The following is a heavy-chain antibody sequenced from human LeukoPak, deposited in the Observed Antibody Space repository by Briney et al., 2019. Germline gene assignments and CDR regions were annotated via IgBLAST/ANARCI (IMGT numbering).Heavy chain of an antibody. V-gene: IGHV3-23*01. J-gene: IGHJ4*02. CDR3: AKGGSGGSWARIDY. Sequence: GGSLRLSCAASGCTFSNYAMNWVRQAPGKGLECVSVISGSGGSTYYADSVKGRFTISRDNSRNTLYLQMNSVRAEDTAVYYCAKGGSGGSWARIDYWGQGTLVTVSS. D-gene: IGHD2-15*01. CDR2: ISGSGGST. CDR1: GCTFSNYA.